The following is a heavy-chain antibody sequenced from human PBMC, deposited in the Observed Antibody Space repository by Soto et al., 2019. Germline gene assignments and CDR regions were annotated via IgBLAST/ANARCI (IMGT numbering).Heavy chain of an antibody. V-gene: IGHV3-9*01. CDR2: ISWNSGSI. CDR1: EFTFDDYA. CDR3: PKALRSDYYYMDV. Sequence: EVQLVESGGGLVQPGRSLRLSCEASEFTFDDYAMHWVRQAPGKGLEWVSGISWNSGSIGYADSVKVRITITRDNAKNSLYLQMNSRRAEDTALYYFPKALRSDYYYMDVCGKGSTVTVAS. J-gene: IGHJ6*03. D-gene: IGHD3-16*01.